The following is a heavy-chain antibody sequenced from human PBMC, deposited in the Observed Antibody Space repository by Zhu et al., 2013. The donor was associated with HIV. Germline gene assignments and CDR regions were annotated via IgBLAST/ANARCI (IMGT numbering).Heavy chain of an antibody. CDR2: ISWDGGST. D-gene: IGHD6-19*01. Sequence: VQLVESGGVVVQPGGSLRLSCAASGFTFDDYAMHWVRQAPGKGLEWVSLISWDGGSTYYADSVKGRFTISRDNSKNSLYLQMNSLRAEDTAFDYCAKGIAVAGTTRYYYYYMDVWGKGTTVTVSS. V-gene: IGHV3-43D*04. J-gene: IGHJ6*03. CDR1: GFTFDDYA. CDR3: AKGIAVAGTTRYYYYYMDV.